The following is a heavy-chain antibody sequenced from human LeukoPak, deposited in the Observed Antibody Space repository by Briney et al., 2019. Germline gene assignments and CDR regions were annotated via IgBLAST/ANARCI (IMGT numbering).Heavy chain of an antibody. CDR1: GFTFSTYA. J-gene: IGHJ4*02. Sequence: PGGSLRLSCAASGFTFSTYAMTWVRQAPGMGPEWVSAIGGSGGSTYSADSVKGRFTISRDNSKNTLYLQMNSLTAADTAVYYCAQGGPRPGSYYSLAYWGQGTLVTVSS. D-gene: IGHD3-10*01. V-gene: IGHV3-23*01. CDR3: AQGGPRPGSYYSLAY. CDR2: IGGSGGST.